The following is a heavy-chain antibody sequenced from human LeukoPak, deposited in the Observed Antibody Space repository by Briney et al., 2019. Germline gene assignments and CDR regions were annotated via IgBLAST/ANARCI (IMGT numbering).Heavy chain of an antibody. CDR1: GFTFSMYG. J-gene: IGHJ4*02. V-gene: IGHV3-30*18. D-gene: IGHD2-15*01. CDR3: AKHAVGWRGKYRPSLDY. Sequence: PAGGSLRLSCAASGFTFSMYGMHWVRQAPGKGLEWVAVISFDGSNKYYADSVKGRFTISRDNSKKTLYLQMNSLRAEDTAVYYCAKHAVGWRGKYRPSLDYWGQGTLVTVSS. CDR2: ISFDGSNK.